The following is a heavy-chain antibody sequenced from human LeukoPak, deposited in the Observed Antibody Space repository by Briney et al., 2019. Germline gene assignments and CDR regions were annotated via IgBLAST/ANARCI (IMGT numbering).Heavy chain of an antibody. J-gene: IGHJ6*02. CDR1: GGTFSSYA. D-gene: IGHD4-23*01. V-gene: IGHV1-69*13. CDR2: IIPIFGTA. CDR3: ARAFQGSTVVNRMFYYGMDV. Sequence: SVKVSCKASGGTFSSYAISWVRQAPGQGLEWMGGIIPIFGTANYAQKFQGRVTVTADESTSTAYMELSSLRSEDTAVYYCARAFQGSTVVNRMFYYGMDVWGQGTTVTVSS.